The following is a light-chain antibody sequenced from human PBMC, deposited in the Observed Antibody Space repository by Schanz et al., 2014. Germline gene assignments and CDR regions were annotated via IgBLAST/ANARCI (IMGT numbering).Light chain of an antibody. CDR1: SSNIGRNP. CDR2: SNN. CDR3: AAWDDSLSAWL. Sequence: QSVLTQPPSASGTPGQRVTISCSGSSSNIGRNPVNWYQQLPGTAPKLLMYSNNQRPSGVPDRFSGSKSGTSASLAISGLQSEDEADYYCAAWDDSLSAWLFGGGTKLIVL. J-gene: IGLJ3*02. V-gene: IGLV1-44*01.